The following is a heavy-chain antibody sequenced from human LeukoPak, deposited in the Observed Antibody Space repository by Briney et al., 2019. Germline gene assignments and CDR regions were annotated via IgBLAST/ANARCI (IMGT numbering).Heavy chain of an antibody. Sequence: GASVKVSCKASGYTFTGYYKHWVRQAPGQGLEWMGWINPNSGGTNYAQKFQGRVTMTRDTSISTAYMELSRLRSDDTAVYYCARDLRGIQLWLMRGDYWGQGTLVTVSS. J-gene: IGHJ4*02. CDR2: INPNSGGT. CDR3: ARDLRGIQLWLMRGDY. V-gene: IGHV1-2*02. D-gene: IGHD5-18*01. CDR1: GYTFTGYY.